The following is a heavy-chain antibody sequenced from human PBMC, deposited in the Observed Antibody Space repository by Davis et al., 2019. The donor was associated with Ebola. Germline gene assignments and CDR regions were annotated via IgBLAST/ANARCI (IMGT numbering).Heavy chain of an antibody. Sequence: SETLSLTCTVSGGSINNYYWSWIRQPPGKGLEWIGYIYFSGSTNYNPSLKSRLTISVDTSRNQFSLKLSSVTAADTAVYYCARLLLGAGYYMDVWGKGTTVTVSS. CDR1: GGSINNYY. V-gene: IGHV4-59*08. J-gene: IGHJ6*03. CDR3: ARLLLGAGYYMDV. CDR2: IYFSGST. D-gene: IGHD1-26*01.